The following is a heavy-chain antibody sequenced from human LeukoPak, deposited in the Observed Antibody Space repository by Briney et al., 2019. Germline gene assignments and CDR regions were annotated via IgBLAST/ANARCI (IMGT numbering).Heavy chain of an antibody. CDR3: AREKDIVVVPAALLGGPRVDY. CDR1: GGSISSGDYY. D-gene: IGHD2-2*01. V-gene: IGHV4-30-4*08. J-gene: IGHJ4*02. Sequence: PSETLSLTCTVSGGSISSGDYYWSWIRQPPGKGLEWIGYIYYSGSTYYNPSLKSRVTISVDTSKNQFSLKLSSVTAADTAVYYCAREKDIVVVPAALLGGPRVDYWGQGTLVTVPS. CDR2: IYYSGST.